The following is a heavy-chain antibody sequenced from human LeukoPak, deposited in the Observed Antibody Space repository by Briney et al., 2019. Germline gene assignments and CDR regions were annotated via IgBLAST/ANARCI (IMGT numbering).Heavy chain of an antibody. CDR3: AKYGPQDSGSSHFDY. CDR1: GFTFSSYA. J-gene: IGHJ4*02. V-gene: IGHV3-23*01. Sequence: GGSLRLSCAASGFTFSSYAMSWVRQAPGKGLEWVSAIRDSGSSTHYADSVKGRFTTSRDNSKNTLFLQMNSPRAEDTAIYYCAKYGPQDSGSSHFDYWGQGALVTVSS. D-gene: IGHD1-26*01. CDR2: IRDSGSST.